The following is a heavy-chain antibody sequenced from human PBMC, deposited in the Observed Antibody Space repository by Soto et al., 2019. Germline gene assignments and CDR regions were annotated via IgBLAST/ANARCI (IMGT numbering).Heavy chain of an antibody. CDR2: ISAHNGNT. V-gene: IGHV1-18*01. J-gene: IGHJ4*02. D-gene: IGHD3-22*01. CDR1: GYTFTSYG. CDR3: ARWYYYDSSGYWDY. Sequence: ASVKVSCKASGYTFTSYGISWVRQAPGQGLEWMGWISAHNGNTNYAQKLQGRVTMTTDTSTSTAYMELRSLRSDDTAVYYCARWYYYDSSGYWDYWGQGTLVTVSS.